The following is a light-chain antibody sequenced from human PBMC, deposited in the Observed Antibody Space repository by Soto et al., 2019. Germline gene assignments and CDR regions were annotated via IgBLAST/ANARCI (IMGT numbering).Light chain of an antibody. V-gene: IGKV1-12*01. CDR1: QVINTW. CDR3: QQAESFALT. Sequence: DIQMTQSPSSVSASVGDRVTITCRASQVINTWLAWYQQKPGKAPNLLIYTASSLQSGVSSRFSGSGSGTDFTLTISSLQPEDIATYYCQQAESFALTFGPGTKVDIK. CDR2: TAS. J-gene: IGKJ3*01.